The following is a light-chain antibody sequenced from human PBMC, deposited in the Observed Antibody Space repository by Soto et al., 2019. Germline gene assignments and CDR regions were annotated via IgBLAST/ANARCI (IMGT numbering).Light chain of an antibody. V-gene: IGKV1-5*03. CDR3: QQYNSYWT. CDR2: KAS. Sequence: DIQMTQSPSTRFASVGDRVTITCRASQSISSRLAWYQQKPGKAPKLLIYKASSLESGVPSRFSGSGSGTEFTLTISSLQPDDFATYYCQQYNSYWTFGQGTKVEIK. CDR1: QSISSR. J-gene: IGKJ1*01.